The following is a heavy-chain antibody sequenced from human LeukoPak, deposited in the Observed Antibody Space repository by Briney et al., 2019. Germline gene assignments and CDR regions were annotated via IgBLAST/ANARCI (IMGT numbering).Heavy chain of an antibody. CDR1: GYTFTSYA. D-gene: IGHD6-13*01. CDR3: ARVELYHLIGQQLVQGWFDP. J-gene: IGHJ5*02. Sequence: ASVKVSCKASGYTFTSYAMHWVRQAPGQRLEWMGWINAGNGNTKYSQKFQGRVTITRDTSASTAYMELSSLRSEDTAVYYCARVELYHLIGQQLVQGWFDPWGQGTLVTVSS. V-gene: IGHV1-3*01. CDR2: INAGNGNT.